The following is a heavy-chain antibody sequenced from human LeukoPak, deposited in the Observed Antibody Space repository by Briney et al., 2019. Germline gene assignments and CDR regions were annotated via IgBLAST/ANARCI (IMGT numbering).Heavy chain of an antibody. J-gene: IGHJ4*02. V-gene: IGHV4-34*01. CDR2: INHSGST. CDR3: AAAYDIWTGYTHY. Sequence: PSETLSLTCAVYGGSFSGYYWSWIRQPPGKVLEWIGEINHSGSTNYSPSLKSRVTISVDTSKNQFSLKLSSVTAADTAVYYCAAAYDIWTGYTHYWGQGTLVTVSS. D-gene: IGHD3-9*01. CDR1: GGSFSGYY.